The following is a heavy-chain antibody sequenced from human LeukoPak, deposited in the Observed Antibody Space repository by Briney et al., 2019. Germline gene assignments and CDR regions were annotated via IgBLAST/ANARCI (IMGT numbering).Heavy chain of an antibody. Sequence: SETLSLTCTVSGGSISCSSYYWGWIRQPPGTGLEWIGSIYYSGSTYYNPSLKSRVTISVDTSKNQFSLKLSSVTAADTAVYYCARRITIFGVVITAHFDYWGQGTLVTVS. CDR2: IYYSGST. J-gene: IGHJ4*02. CDR3: ARRITIFGVVITAHFDY. V-gene: IGHV4-39*01. CDR1: GGSISCSSYY. D-gene: IGHD3-3*01.